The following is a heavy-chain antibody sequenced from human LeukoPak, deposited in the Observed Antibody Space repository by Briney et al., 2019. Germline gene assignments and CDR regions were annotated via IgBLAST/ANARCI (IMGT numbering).Heavy chain of an antibody. D-gene: IGHD2-2*01. CDR1: GDSFSSNSVT. CDR3: ARRLTQYDCFDP. Sequence: SQTLSLTCAISGDSFSSNSVTRNWIRQSPSRGLEWLGRTYYRSTWYNDYAVSVRGRITVNPDTSKNQFSLHLNSVTPEDTAVYYCARRLTQYDCFDPWGQGILVTVSS. CDR2: TYYRSTWYN. J-gene: IGHJ5*02. V-gene: IGHV6-1*01.